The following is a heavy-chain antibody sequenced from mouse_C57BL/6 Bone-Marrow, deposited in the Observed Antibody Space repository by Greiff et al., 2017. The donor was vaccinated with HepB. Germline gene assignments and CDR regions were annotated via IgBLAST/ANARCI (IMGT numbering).Heavy chain of an antibody. V-gene: IGHV6-6*01. CDR3: TRPDYYH. CDR1: GFTFSDAW. Sequence: EVMLVESGGGLVQPGGSMKLSCAASGFTFSDAWMDWVRQSPEKGLEWVAEIRNKDNNHATYYAESVKGRFTISRDEYKSSVYLQMNSLRAEDTGIYYCTRPDYYHWGQGTLVTVSA. J-gene: IGHJ3*01. CDR2: IRNKDNNHAT. D-gene: IGHD1-1*01.